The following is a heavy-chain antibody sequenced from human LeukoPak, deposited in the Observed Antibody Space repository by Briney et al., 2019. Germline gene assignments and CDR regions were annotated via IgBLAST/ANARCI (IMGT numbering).Heavy chain of an antibody. CDR1: GFTFSSYA. D-gene: IGHD2-21*02. J-gene: IGHJ4*02. V-gene: IGHV3-48*04. CDR3: ARSAGVVTANPFDY. CDR2: ISSSGSTI. Sequence: PGGSLRLSCAASGFTFSSYAMSWVRQAPGKGLEWVSYISSSGSTIYYADSVKGRFTISRDNAKNSLYLQMNSLRAEDTAVYYCARSAGVVTANPFDYWGQGTLVTVSS.